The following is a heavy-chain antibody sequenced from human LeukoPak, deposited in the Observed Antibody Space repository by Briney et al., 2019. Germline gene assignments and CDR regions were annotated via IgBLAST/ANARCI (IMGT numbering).Heavy chain of an antibody. J-gene: IGHJ4*02. CDR1: GFTFSSYA. CDR2: ISGSGGGT. CDR3: AKADSGWSFDY. D-gene: IGHD6-19*01. Sequence: GGSLRLSCAASGFTFSSYAMSWVRQAPGKGLEWVPAISGSGGGTYYADYVKGRFTISRDNSKNTLYLQMNSLRAEDTAVYYCAKADSGWSFDYWGQGTLVTVSS. V-gene: IGHV3-23*01.